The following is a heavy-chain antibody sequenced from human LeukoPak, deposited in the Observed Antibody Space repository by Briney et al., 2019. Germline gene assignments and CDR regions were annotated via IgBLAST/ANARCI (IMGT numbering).Heavy chain of an antibody. J-gene: IGHJ6*03. CDR2: INPSGGST. Sequence: GASVKVSCKASGYTFTSYYMHWVRQAPGQGLEWMGIINPSGGSTSYAQKFQGRVTMTRDTSISTAYMELSRLRSDDTAVYYCALYSSGWYPTYYYYMDVWGKGTTVTISS. V-gene: IGHV1-46*01. CDR1: GYTFTSYY. CDR3: ALYSSGWYPTYYYYMDV. D-gene: IGHD6-19*01.